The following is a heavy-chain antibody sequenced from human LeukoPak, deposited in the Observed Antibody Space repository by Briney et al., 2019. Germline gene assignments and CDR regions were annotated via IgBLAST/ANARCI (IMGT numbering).Heavy chain of an antibody. CDR3: AKQSVVVVAATESDY. CDR2: VSGSGGST. J-gene: IGHJ4*02. D-gene: IGHD2-15*01. Sequence: PGGSLRLSCAASGFTFSSYAMSWVRQAPGKGLEWVSAVSGSGGSTYYADSVKGRFTISRGNSKNTLYLQMNSLRAEDTAVYYCAKQSVVVVAATESDYWGQGTLVTVSS. V-gene: IGHV3-23*01. CDR1: GFTFSSYA.